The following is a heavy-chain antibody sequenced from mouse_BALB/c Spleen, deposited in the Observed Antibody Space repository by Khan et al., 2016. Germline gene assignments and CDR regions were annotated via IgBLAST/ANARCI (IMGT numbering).Heavy chain of an antibody. V-gene: IGHV3-8*02. CDR2: ISYSGST. CDR3: ARDRIIYDGYYAMDY. D-gene: IGHD2-3*01. CDR1: GDSITSGY. Sequence: VRLQQSGPSLVKPSQTLSLTCSVTGDSITSGYWNWIRKFPGNKLEYMGYISYSGSTYYNPSLKSRISITRDTSKNQYYLQLNSVTTEDTATYYCARDRIIYDGYYAMDYWGQGTSVPVSS. J-gene: IGHJ4*01.